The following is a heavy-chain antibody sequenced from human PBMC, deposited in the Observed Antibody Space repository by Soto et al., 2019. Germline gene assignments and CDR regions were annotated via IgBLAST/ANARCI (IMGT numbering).Heavy chain of an antibody. J-gene: IGHJ6*02. D-gene: IGHD4-17*01. Sequence: ASVKVSCKASGYTFTSYAMHWVRQAPGQRLEWMGWINAGNGNTKYSQKFQGRVTITRDTSASTAYMELSSLRSEDTAVYYCARRGDYGARGYYYYGMDVWGQGTTVTVSS. CDR2: INAGNGNT. V-gene: IGHV1-3*01. CDR1: GYTFTSYA. CDR3: ARRGDYGARGYYYYGMDV.